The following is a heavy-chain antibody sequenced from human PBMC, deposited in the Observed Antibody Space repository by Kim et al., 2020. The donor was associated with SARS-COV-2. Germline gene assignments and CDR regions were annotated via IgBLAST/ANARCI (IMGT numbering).Heavy chain of an antibody. D-gene: IGHD3-10*01. CDR2: IYYSGST. J-gene: IGHJ5*02. CDR3: ASSSLDGWFGEFPNWFDP. V-gene: IGHV4-59*01. Sequence: SETLSLTCTVSGGSISSYYWSWIRQPPGKGLEWIGYIYYSGSTNYNPSLKSRVTISVDTSKNQFSLKLSSVTAADTAVYYCASSSLDGWFGEFPNWFDPCGPATLVTVSS. CDR1: GGSISSYY.